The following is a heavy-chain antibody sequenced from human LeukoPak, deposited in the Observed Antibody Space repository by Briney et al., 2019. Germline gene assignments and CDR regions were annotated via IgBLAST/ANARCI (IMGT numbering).Heavy chain of an antibody. D-gene: IGHD3-3*01. V-gene: IGHV1-18*01. Sequence: ASVKVSCKASGYTFTSYGISWVRQAPGQGLEWMGWISAYNGNTNYAQKLQGRVTMTTDTSTSTAYMELSRLRSDDTAVYYCASNPYMGTYDFWSGYSNWFDPWGQGTLVTVSS. J-gene: IGHJ5*02. CDR2: ISAYNGNT. CDR3: ASNPYMGTYDFWSGYSNWFDP. CDR1: GYTFTSYG.